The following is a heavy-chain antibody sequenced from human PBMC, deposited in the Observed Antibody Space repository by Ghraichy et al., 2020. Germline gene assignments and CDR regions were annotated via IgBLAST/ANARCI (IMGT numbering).Heavy chain of an antibody. CDR2: ISSSSSTI. Sequence: GGSLRLSCAASGFTFSSYSMNWVRQAPGKGLEWVSYISSSSSTIYYADSVKGRFTISRDNAKNSLYLQMNSLRDEDTAVYYCASHQWLALGYGMDVWGQGTTVTVSS. V-gene: IGHV3-48*02. D-gene: IGHD6-19*01. CDR3: ASHQWLALGYGMDV. CDR1: GFTFSSYS. J-gene: IGHJ6*02.